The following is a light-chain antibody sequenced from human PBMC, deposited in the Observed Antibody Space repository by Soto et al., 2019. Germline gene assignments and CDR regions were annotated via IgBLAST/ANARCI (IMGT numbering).Light chain of an antibody. CDR3: QHYNYWPYT. J-gene: IGKJ2*01. Sequence: DIQMTQSPSILSASVGDRVTITCRASQSISSWLAWYQQKPGKAPNLLIYAASSLQSGVPSRFSGSGSGTDFTLTISSLQSEDFAVYYCQHYNYWPYTFGQGTKVDIK. CDR1: QSISSW. CDR2: AAS. V-gene: IGKV1-5*01.